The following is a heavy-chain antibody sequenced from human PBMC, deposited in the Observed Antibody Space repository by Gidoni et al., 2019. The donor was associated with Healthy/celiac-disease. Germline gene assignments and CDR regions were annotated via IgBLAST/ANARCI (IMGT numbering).Heavy chain of an antibody. J-gene: IGHJ4*02. CDR2: IGTAGDT. V-gene: IGHV3-13*01. CDR1: GFTFSSYD. CDR3: ARGVWYGGSYYFDY. D-gene: IGHD2-8*01. Sequence: EVQLVESGGGLVQPGGSLRLSCAASGFTFSSYDMRWVRQATGKGLEWVSAIGTAGDTYYPGSVKGRFTISRENAKNSLYLQMNSLRAGDTAVYYCARGVWYGGSYYFDYWGQGTLVTVSS.